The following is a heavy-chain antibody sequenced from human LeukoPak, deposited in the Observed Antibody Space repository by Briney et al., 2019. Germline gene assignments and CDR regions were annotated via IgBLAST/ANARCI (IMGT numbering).Heavy chain of an antibody. J-gene: IGHJ4*02. CDR1: GFSFSTYS. Sequence: GGSLRLSCAASGFSFSTYSMNWVRQAPGKGLEWVSYISSSGSTIYYAHSVKGRFTASRDNAKNSLYLQMNSLRAEGTAVYYCARWSGSTTRNFDYWGQGTLVTVSS. CDR2: ISSSGSTI. D-gene: IGHD2-2*01. CDR3: ARWSGSTTRNFDY. V-gene: IGHV3-48*01.